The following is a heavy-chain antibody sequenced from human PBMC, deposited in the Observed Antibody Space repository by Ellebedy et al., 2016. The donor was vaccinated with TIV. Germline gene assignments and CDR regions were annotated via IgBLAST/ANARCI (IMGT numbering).Heavy chain of an antibody. CDR1: GYTFTGYY. Sequence: AASVKVSCKASGYTFTGYYMHWVRQAPGQGLEWMGWINPNSGGTNYAQKFQGRVTMTRDTSISTAYMELSRLRSDDTAVYYCARAPLYYYGSGGFDPWGQGTLVTVSS. V-gene: IGHV1-2*02. D-gene: IGHD3-10*01. CDR3: ARAPLYYYGSGGFDP. CDR2: INPNSGGT. J-gene: IGHJ5*02.